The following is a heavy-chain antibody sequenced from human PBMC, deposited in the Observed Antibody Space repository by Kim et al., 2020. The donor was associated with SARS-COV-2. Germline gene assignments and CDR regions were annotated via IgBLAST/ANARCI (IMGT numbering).Heavy chain of an antibody. CDR3: ARDLTIFGVVIISDY. V-gene: IGHV3-11*06. D-gene: IGHD3-3*01. J-gene: IGHJ4*02. Sequence: DSVKGRFTISRDNAKNSLYLQMNSLRAEDTAVYYCARDLTIFGVVIISDYWGQGTLVTVSS.